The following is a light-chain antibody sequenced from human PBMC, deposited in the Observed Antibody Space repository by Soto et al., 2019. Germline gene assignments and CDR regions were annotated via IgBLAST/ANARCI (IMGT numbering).Light chain of an antibody. CDR3: QQYDNLQRT. CDR1: QSVYSN. V-gene: IGKV3D-15*01. CDR2: GAS. J-gene: IGKJ4*01. Sequence: EIVMTHSPATLSVSPGERATLSCRASQSVYSNLAWYQQKPGQAPRLLIFGASTRATGILARFSGSGSGTYLTLTIITLQSEDFEVDFCQQYDNLQRTVGGGTKVHIK.